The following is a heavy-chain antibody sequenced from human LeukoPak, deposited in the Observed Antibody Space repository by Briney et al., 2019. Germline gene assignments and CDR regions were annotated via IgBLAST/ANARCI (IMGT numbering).Heavy chain of an antibody. J-gene: IGHJ4*02. V-gene: IGHV3-23*01. CDR3: AKSYASGSFYDY. Sequence: GGALRLSCAASGFPFNSYGMSWVRPTPGEGLEWVSRVSGSGGRTYYADSVKGRFTISRDNSKNTLSLQMNNLRADDTAVYYCAKSYASGSFYDYWGQGTLVTVSS. CDR2: VSGSGGRT. D-gene: IGHD3-10*01. CDR1: GFPFNSYG.